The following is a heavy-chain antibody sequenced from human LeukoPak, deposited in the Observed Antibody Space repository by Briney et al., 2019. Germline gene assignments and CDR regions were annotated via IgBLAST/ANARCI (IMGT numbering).Heavy chain of an antibody. D-gene: IGHD3-22*01. Sequence: KPGGSLRLSCAASGFTFSSYSMNWVRQAPGKGLEWVSSISSSSSYIYYADSVKGRFTISRDNAKNSLYLQMNSLRAEDTAVYYCARDPLSYYYDSSGFSTRQTPFDYWGQGTLVTVSS. CDR3: ARDPLSYYYDSSGFSTRQTPFDY. CDR2: ISSSSSYI. V-gene: IGHV3-21*01. J-gene: IGHJ4*02. CDR1: GFTFSSYS.